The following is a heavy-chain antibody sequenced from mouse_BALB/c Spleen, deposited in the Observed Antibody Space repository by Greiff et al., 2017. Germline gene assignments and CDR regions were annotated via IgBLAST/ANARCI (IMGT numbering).Heavy chain of an antibody. J-gene: IGHJ2*01. CDR2: IDPENGNT. CDR3: ARSRGRPLFDY. D-gene: IGHD1-1*01. V-gene: IGHV14-1*02. Sequence: GQLKESGAELVRPGALVKLSCKASGFNIKDYYMHWVKQRPEQGLEWIGWIDPENGNTIYDPKFQGKASITADTSSNTAYLQLSSLTSEDTAVYYCARSRGRPLFDYWGQGTTLTVSS. CDR1: GFNIKDYY.